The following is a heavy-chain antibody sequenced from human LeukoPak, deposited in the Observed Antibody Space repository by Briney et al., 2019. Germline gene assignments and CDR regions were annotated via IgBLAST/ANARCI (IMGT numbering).Heavy chain of an antibody. Sequence: ASVKVSCKASGYTFTRYDINWVRQATGQGLEWMGWMNPNSGNTGYAQKFQGRVTMTRNTSISTAYMELSSLRSEDTAVYDCARGRRDGFRYYYYYMDVWGKGTTVTVSS. CDR3: ARGRRDGFRYYYYYMDV. CDR2: MNPNSGNT. CDR1: GYTFTRYD. D-gene: IGHD5-24*01. V-gene: IGHV1-8*01. J-gene: IGHJ6*03.